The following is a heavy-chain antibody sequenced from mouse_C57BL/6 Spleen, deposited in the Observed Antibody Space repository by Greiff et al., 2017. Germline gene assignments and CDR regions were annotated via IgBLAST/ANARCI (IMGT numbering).Heavy chain of an antibody. CDR1: GYTFTDYN. J-gene: IGHJ4*01. V-gene: IGHV1-22*01. CDR3: AREDYDPYAMDY. Sequence: EVMLVESGPELVKPGASVKMSCKASGYTFTDYNMHWVKQSHGKSLEWIGYINPNNGGTSYNQKFKGKATLTVNKSSSTAYMELRSLTSEDSAVYYCAREDYDPYAMDYWGQGTSVTVSS. CDR2: INPNNGGT. D-gene: IGHD2-4*01.